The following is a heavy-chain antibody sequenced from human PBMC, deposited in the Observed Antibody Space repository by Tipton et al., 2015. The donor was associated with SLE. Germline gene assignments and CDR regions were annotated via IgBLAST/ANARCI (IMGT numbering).Heavy chain of an antibody. Sequence: SLRLSCAASGFTFSSYAMGWVRQAPGKGLEWVSVIYVGCDTYYGDFVKGRFTISRDNSKNTLYLQLNGLRPEDTALYFCARRAVTNNWYFDLWGRGTLVTVSS. D-gene: IGHD4-17*01. J-gene: IGHJ2*01. V-gene: IGHV3-23*03. CDR1: GFTFSSYA. CDR2: IYVGCDT. CDR3: ARRAVTNNWYFDL.